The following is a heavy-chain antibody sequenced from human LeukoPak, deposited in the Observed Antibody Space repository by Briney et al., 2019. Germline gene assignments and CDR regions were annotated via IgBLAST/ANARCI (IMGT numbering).Heavy chain of an antibody. D-gene: IGHD5-24*01. V-gene: IGHV3-74*03. CDR3: ARSNNSGFDY. Sequence: GGSLRLSCAASGFTFSSYWMHWVRQAPGKGLVWVSHINGDGGTTTYADSVKGRFTISRDNAKNTLYLQMNSLRAEDTAVFYCARSNNSGFDYWGQGTLVTVSS. CDR1: GFTFSSYW. J-gene: IGHJ4*02. CDR2: INGDGGTT.